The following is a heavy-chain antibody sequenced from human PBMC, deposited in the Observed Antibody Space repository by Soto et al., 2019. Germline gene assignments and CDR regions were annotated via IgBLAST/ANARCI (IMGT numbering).Heavy chain of an antibody. Sequence: EVQLVESGGGLVEPGGSLRLTCASSGFSVSSNYMNWVRQAPGKGLEWVSIIYSGGITYYADSVKGRFTISRDNSKNTVYLQMNSLRAEDTAVYSCARAEGGSGNFTYWGQGTLVTVSS. CDR2: IYSGGIT. CDR1: GFSVSSNY. J-gene: IGHJ4*02. CDR3: ARAEGGSGNFTY. D-gene: IGHD2-15*01. V-gene: IGHV3-66*01.